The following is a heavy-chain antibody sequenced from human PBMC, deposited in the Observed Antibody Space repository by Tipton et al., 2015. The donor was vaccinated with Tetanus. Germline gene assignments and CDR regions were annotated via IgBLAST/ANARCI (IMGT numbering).Heavy chain of an antibody. J-gene: IGHJ6*02. Sequence: TLSLTCTVSGGSISSSSYYWGWIRQPPGKGLEWIGSIYYSGSTYHNPSLKSRVTISVDTSKNQFSLKLSSVTAADTAVYYCARRGGLPAAGTMMTYYYGMDVWGQGTTVTVSS. D-gene: IGHD6-13*01. CDR3: ARRGGLPAAGTMMTYYYGMDV. V-gene: IGHV4-39*01. CDR1: GGSISSSSYY. CDR2: IYYSGST.